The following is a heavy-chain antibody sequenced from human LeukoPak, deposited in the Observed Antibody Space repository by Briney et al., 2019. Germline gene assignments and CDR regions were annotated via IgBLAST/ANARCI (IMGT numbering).Heavy chain of an antibody. CDR2: IYYSGST. CDR1: GGSISSGDYY. J-gene: IGHJ4*02. V-gene: IGHV4-30-4*08. CDR3: ARAVGATDFDY. Sequence: PSETLSLTCTVSGGSISSGDYYCSWIRQPPGKGLEWIGYIYYSGSTYYNPSLKSRVTISVDTSKNQFSLKLSSVTAADTAVYYCARAVGATDFDYWGQGTLVTVSS. D-gene: IGHD1-26*01.